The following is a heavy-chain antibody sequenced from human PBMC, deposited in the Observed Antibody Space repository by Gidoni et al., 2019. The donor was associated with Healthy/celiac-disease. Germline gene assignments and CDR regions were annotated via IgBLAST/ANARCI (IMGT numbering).Heavy chain of an antibody. D-gene: IGHD6-19*01. Sequence: EVQLVESGGGLVQPGGSLRLSCAASGFTVSSNYMSWVRQAPGKGLEWVSVIYSGGSTCYADSVKGRFTISRDNSKNTLYLQMNSLRAEDTAVYYCASGGSYSSGWYGDNWFDPWGQGTLVTVSS. CDR1: GFTVSSNY. V-gene: IGHV3-66*01. J-gene: IGHJ5*02. CDR2: IYSGGST. CDR3: ASGGSYSSGWYGDNWFDP.